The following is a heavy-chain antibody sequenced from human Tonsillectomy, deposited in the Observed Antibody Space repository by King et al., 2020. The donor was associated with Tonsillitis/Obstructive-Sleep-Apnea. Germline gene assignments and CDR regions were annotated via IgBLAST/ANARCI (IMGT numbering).Heavy chain of an antibody. Sequence: VQLVESGAEVKKPGASVKVSCKASGYTFTSYGLSCVRQAPGQGIEGRGLLSAYNGNTNYAQKPQGRVTMTTDTSTSTAYMGRRSLRSDDTAVYYCARDHGTYDFWGQETLVTVSS. CDR2: LSAYNGNT. CDR1: GYTFTSYG. CDR3: ARDHGTYDF. V-gene: IGHV1-18*01. J-gene: IGHJ4*02. D-gene: IGHD3-3*01.